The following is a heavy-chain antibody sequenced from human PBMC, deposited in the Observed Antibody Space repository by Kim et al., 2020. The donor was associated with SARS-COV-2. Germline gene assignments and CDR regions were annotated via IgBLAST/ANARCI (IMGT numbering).Heavy chain of an antibody. CDR2: IYHSGST. D-gene: IGHD3-10*01. V-gene: IGHV4-38-2*02. Sequence: SETLSLTCTVSGYSISSGYYWGWIRQPPGKGLEWIGSIYHSGSTYYNPSLKSRVTISVDTSKNQFSLKLSSVTAADTAVYYCATSITMVRGVADLFDYWGQGTLVTVSS. CDR3: ATSITMVRGVADLFDY. J-gene: IGHJ4*02. CDR1: GYSISSGYY.